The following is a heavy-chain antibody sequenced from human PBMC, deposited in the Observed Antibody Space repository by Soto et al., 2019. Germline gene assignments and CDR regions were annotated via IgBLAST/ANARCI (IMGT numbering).Heavy chain of an antibody. CDR3: AADVWYL. D-gene: IGHD2-21*01. CDR1: GYTFTNSA. J-gene: IGHJ5*02. CDR2: IVVGSGDT. V-gene: IGHV1-58*01. Sequence: QMQLVQSGPEVKKPGTSVKVSCKGSGYTFTNSAVQWVRQARGQRLEWMGWIVVGSGDTKYAQKFQERVTFTRDVSTSTAYMELSSLKSDDTAVYYCAADVWYLWGQGTLVTVSS.